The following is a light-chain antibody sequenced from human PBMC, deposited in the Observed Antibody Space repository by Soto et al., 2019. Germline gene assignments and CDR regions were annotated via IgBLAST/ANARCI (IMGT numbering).Light chain of an antibody. CDR3: SLYISRSTSFV. CDR2: AVS. J-gene: IGLJ1*01. Sequence: QSAMTQPPCMSGSPGQSVSISCTGTSSDIGTYISVSWYQQPPGTAPKLIIYAVSNRPSGVPDRFSGSKSGNTAFLTISGLQAEDEADYYCSLYISRSTSFVFGTGTKLTVL. CDR1: SSDIGTYIS. V-gene: IGLV2-18*01.